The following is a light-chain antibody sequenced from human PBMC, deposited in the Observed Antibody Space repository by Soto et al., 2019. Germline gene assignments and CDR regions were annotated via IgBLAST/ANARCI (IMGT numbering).Light chain of an antibody. J-gene: IGLJ2*01. CDR1: SSDVGGYNY. CDR2: GVS. Sequence: QSALTQPPSASGSPGQSVTISCTGTSSDVGGYNYVSWYQQHPGKAPKLMIYGVSKRPSGVPDRFSGSKSGNTASLTISGLQAEDEADYYCSSYTSSSNVVFGGGTQLTVL. CDR3: SSYTSSSNVV. V-gene: IGLV2-8*01.